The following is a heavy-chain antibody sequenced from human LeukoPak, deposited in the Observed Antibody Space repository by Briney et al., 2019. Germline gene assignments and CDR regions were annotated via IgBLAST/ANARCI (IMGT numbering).Heavy chain of an antibody. CDR2: IYYSGST. CDR1: GASVSNYD. V-gene: IGHV4-59*02. J-gene: IGHJ5*02. CDR3: ARDVDWFDP. Sequence: SETLSLTCTVSGASVSNYDWSWIRQPPGKGLEWIGYIYYSGSTNYNPSLKSRVTISVDTSKNQFSLKLTSVTAADTAMYYCARDVDWFDPWGQGTLVTVSS.